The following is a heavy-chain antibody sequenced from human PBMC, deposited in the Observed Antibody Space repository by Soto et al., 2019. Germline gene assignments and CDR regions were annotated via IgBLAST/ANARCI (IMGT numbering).Heavy chain of an antibody. J-gene: IGHJ4*02. D-gene: IGHD2-15*01. CDR1: GFTFSDYA. CDR2: VSHDGRNT. CDR3: AKGGRQLVVASAFNY. V-gene: IGHV3-30*18. Sequence: VQLVESGGGVVQPGRSLRLSCAASGFTFSDYAMHWVRQAPGKGLEWVAVVSHDGRNTHYADSVKGRFTISRDSSKHTVSLEMNSLRAEDTAGYYCAKGGRQLVVASAFNYWGQGALVTVSS.